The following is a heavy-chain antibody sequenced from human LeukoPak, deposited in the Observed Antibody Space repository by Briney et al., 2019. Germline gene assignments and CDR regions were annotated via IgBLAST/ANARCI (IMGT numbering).Heavy chain of an antibody. D-gene: IGHD2-2*01. CDR2: IYYSGST. CDR3: ARHAWYLGIPAAAPIWFDP. CDR1: GGSISSSSYY. V-gene: IGHV4-39*01. J-gene: IGHJ5*02. Sequence: SETLSLTCTVSGGSISSSSYYWGCIRQPPGKGLECIGSIYYSGSTYYNPSLKSRVTISVDTSKNQFSLKLSSVTAADTAVYYCARHAWYLGIPAAAPIWFDPWGQGTLVTVSS.